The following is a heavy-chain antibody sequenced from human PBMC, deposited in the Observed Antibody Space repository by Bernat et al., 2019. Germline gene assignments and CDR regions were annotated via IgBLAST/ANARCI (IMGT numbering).Heavy chain of an antibody. Sequence: QVRLVRSGAGVKKPGPSVKFSCKASVSTFTTYGISGVRQAPGQGLEGMGWISAYNGNTNYAQKLQGRVTMTTDTSTRTAYMELRSLRSDDTAVYYCARRQWLDYWGQGTLVTVSS. J-gene: IGHJ4*02. CDR1: VSTFTTYG. CDR2: ISAYNGNT. V-gene: IGHV1-18*04. CDR3: ARRQWLDY. D-gene: IGHD6-19*01.